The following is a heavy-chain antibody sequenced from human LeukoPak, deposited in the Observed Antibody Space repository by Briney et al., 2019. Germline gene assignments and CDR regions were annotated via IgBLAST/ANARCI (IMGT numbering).Heavy chain of an antibody. V-gene: IGHV4-59*01. CDR3: ARVGSYYYDSSGYSLEYNWFDP. Sequence: SETLSLTCTVSGGSISSYYWSWIRQPPGKGLEWIGYIYYSGSTNYNPSLKSRVTISVDTSKNQFSLKLSSVTAADTAVYYCARVGSYYYDSSGYSLEYNWFDPWGQGTLVTVFS. CDR1: GGSISSYY. CDR2: IYYSGST. J-gene: IGHJ5*02. D-gene: IGHD3-22*01.